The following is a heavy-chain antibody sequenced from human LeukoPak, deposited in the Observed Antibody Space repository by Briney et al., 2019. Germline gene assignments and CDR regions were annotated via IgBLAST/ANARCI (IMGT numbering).Heavy chain of an antibody. D-gene: IGHD3-10*01. Sequence: GGSLRLSCAASGFTFSSYSMNWVRQAPGKGLEWVSSISSSSSYIYYADSVKGRFTISRDNAKNSLYLQMNSLRAEDTAVYYCAKRPRSGSPFDYWGQGTLVTVSS. V-gene: IGHV3-21*01. CDR3: AKRPRSGSPFDY. CDR2: ISSSSSYI. CDR1: GFTFSSYS. J-gene: IGHJ4*02.